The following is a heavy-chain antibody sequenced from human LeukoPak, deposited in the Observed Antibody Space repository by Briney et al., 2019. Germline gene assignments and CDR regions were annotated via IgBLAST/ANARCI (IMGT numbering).Heavy chain of an antibody. V-gene: IGHV4-59*01. CDR1: GGSISSYY. J-gene: IGHJ3*02. CDR3: ASARTYYDILTGYYGNAFDI. D-gene: IGHD3-9*01. CDR2: IYYSGST. Sequence: SETLSLTCTVSGGSISSYYWSWIRQPPGKGLEWIGYIYYSGSTNYNPSLKSRVTISVDTSKNQFSLKLSSVTAADTAVYYCASARTYYDILTGYYGNAFDIWGQGTMVTVSS.